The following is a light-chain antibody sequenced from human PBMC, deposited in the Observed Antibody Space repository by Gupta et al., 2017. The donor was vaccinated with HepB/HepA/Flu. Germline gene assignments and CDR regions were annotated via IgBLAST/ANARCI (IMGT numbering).Light chain of an antibody. V-gene: IGKV3-20*01. CDR2: GAS. Sequence: EFVLTQSPDTLSLSPGERATLSCRASQSVNDYLAWYQQKPGQAPRLLIYGASSRATGIPDRFSGSGSGTDFTHTISRLDPEDFAVYYCQQDGSSPVTFGQGTRLEI. J-gene: IGKJ5*01. CDR3: QQDGSSPVT. CDR1: QSVNDY.